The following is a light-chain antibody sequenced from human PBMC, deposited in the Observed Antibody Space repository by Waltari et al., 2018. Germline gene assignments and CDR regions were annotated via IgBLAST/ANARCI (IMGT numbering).Light chain of an antibody. CDR3: QQYNEWPPLT. V-gene: IGKV3-15*01. CDR1: QSISTN. CDR2: GAS. Sequence: EVVMTQSPATLSMSPGERATLSCRASQSISTNLAWYQKRPGQAHRLLIYGASTRATGIPVRFSGSGSVTEFTLTISSLQPEDFVVYFCQQYNEWPPLTFGGGTKVEIK. J-gene: IGKJ4*01.